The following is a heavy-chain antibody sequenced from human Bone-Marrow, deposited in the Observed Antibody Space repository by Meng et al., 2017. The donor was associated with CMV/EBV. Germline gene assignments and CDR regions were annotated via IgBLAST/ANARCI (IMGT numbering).Heavy chain of an antibody. CDR3: ARGHCSSTSCYRHYFDY. V-gene: IGHV3-48*03. Sequence: GESLKISCAASGFTFSSYEMNWVRQAPGKGLEWVSYISSSGSTIYYADSVKGRFTISRDNAKNSLYLQMNSLRAEDTAVYYCARGHCSSTSCYRHYFDYWGQGTLVTVSS. CDR2: ISSSGSTI. J-gene: IGHJ4*02. D-gene: IGHD2-2*01. CDR1: GFTFSSYE.